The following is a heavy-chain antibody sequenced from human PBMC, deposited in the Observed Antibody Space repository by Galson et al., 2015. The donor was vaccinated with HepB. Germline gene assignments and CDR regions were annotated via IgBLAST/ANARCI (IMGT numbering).Heavy chain of an antibody. J-gene: IGHJ4*02. CDR2: ISGSGGST. D-gene: IGHD3-22*01. CDR3: AKSSQTGMIVVVIIYYFDY. Sequence: SLRLSCAASGFTFSSYAMSWVRQAPGKGLEWVSAISGSGGSTYYADSVKGRFTISRDNSKNTLYLQMNSLRAEDTAVYYCAKSSQTGMIVVVIIYYFDYWGQGTLVTVSS. V-gene: IGHV3-23*01. CDR1: GFTFSSYA.